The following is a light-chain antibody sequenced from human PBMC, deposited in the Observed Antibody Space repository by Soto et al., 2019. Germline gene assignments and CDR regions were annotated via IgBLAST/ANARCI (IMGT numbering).Light chain of an antibody. CDR2: EVV. Sequence: QSVRTQPPSASGSPGQACAISCTGTENDIGVYDFVSWYQHHPGKAPRLIIYEVVQRPSGVPDRFSGSKSGNTASLTVSGLQAADEGDYFCKSYAGSNTYVFGSGTKVTVL. CDR1: ENDIGVYDF. CDR3: KSYAGSNTYV. J-gene: IGLJ1*01. V-gene: IGLV2-8*01.